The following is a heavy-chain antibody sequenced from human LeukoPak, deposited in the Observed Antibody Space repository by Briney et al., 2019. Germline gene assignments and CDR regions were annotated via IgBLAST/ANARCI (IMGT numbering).Heavy chain of an antibody. Sequence: RGSLRLSCAASGFTFSSYAMSWVRQAPGKGLEWVSTIVGDSSKTYYADSVKGRFTISRDNSDYMLFLHMNNLRAEDTAIYYCAKQPYNYYYLDVWGKGTTVTVSS. CDR1: GFTFSSYA. V-gene: IGHV3-23*01. CDR2: IVGDSSKT. D-gene: IGHD2-21*01. J-gene: IGHJ6*03. CDR3: AKQPYNYYYLDV.